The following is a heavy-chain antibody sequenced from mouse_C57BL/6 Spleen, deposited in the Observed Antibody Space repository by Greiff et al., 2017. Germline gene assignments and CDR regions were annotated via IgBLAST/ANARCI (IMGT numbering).Heavy chain of an antibody. J-gene: IGHJ2*01. CDR2: IDPSDSYT. D-gene: IGHD1-1*01. Sequence: VQLQQPVAELLMPGASVKLSCNASGYTFTSYWMLWVKQRPGQGLEWIREIDPSDSYTNYNQKFKGKSTVTVDKSSSTAYMQLSSLTSEDSAVYYCARRHGSSYVDYWGQVTTRTVSA. CDR3: ARRHGSSYVDY. V-gene: IGHV1-69*01. CDR1: GYTFTSYW.